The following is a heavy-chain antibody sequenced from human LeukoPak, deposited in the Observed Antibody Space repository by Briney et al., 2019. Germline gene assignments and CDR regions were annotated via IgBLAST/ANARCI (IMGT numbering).Heavy chain of an antibody. D-gene: IGHD6-13*01. Sequence: GGSLRLSCAASGFTFSSYGMHWVRQAPGKGLEWVAFIRYDGSNKYYADSVKGRFTISRDNSKNTLYLHVNSLRPEDTAVYYCAKVGGIAAAPGLSGYYYYMDVWGKGTTVTVSS. CDR1: GFTFSSYG. CDR2: IRYDGSNK. V-gene: IGHV3-30*02. CDR3: AKVGGIAAAPGLSGYYYYMDV. J-gene: IGHJ6*03.